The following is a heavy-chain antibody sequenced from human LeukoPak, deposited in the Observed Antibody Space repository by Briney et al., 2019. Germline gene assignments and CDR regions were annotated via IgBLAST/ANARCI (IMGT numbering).Heavy chain of an antibody. V-gene: IGHV3-53*01. CDR2: IYSGGST. CDR3: ARDLFERGSYNLVQH. J-gene: IGHJ1*01. CDR1: GFTVSSNY. Sequence: GGSLRLSCAASGFTVSSNYMGWVRQAPGKGLEWVSVIYSGGSTYYADSVKGRFTISSDNSKNTLYLQMNSLRAEDTAVYYCARDLFERGSYNLVQHWGQGTLVTLSS. D-gene: IGHD1-26*01.